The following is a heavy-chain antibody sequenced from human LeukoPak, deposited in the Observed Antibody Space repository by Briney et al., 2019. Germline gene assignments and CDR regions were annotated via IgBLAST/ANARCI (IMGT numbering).Heavy chain of an antibody. V-gene: IGHV4-59*08. CDR2: INYSWDT. D-gene: IGHD3-10*02. Sequence: PSETLSLTRTGSGGSITDYYWSLLRQPPGKGLEWIAYINYSWDTEYNPSLKSRVTISVDTSKSHFSLKLNSVTAADTAVYYCARLNVLNKSGLHHFDRGSQGTLVTVSS. J-gene: IGHJ4*02. CDR3: ARLNVLNKSGLHHFDR. CDR1: GGSITDYY.